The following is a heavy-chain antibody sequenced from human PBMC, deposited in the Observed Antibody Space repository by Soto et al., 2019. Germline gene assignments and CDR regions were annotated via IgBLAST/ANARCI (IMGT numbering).Heavy chain of an antibody. V-gene: IGHV1-18*01. CDR1: GYTFTSYG. CDR2: ISAYNGNT. D-gene: IGHD3-9*01. J-gene: IGHJ4*02. Sequence: ASVKVSCKASGYTFTSYGISWARQAPGQGLEWMGWISAYNGNTNYAQKLQGRGTMTTDTSTSTAYMELGGLRSDDTAVYYCARLRGDILTGYRGPMRCWGQETLVAVGS. CDR3: ARLRGDILTGYRGPMRC.